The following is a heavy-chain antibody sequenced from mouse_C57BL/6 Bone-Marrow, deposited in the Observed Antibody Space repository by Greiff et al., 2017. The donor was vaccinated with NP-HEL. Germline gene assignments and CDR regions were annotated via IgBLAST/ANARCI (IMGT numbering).Heavy chain of an antibody. CDR1: GYTFTSYW. D-gene: IGHD1-1*01. CDR3: ARAYGSSYHAMDY. CDR2: IYPGSGST. J-gene: IGHJ4*01. Sequence: QVHVKQPGAELVKPGASVKMSCKASGYTFTSYWITWVKQRPGQGLEWIGDIYPGSGSTNYNEKFKSKATLTVDTSSSTAYMQLSSLTSEDSAVYYCARAYGSSYHAMDYWGQGTSVTVSS. V-gene: IGHV1-55*01.